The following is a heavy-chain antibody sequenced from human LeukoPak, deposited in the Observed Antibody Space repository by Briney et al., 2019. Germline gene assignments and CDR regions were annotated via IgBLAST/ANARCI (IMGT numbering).Heavy chain of an antibody. D-gene: IGHD3-9*01. J-gene: IGHJ4*02. CDR3: TREIRDVDWFQADY. V-gene: IGHV3-49*03. Sequence: PGGSLRLSCTTSGFTFVDYSMSWFRQAPGKGLERVCFISRKGVGGTAEYAESVKGRFTISRDNTHSIAYLKMESLKTEDTAVYYSTREIRDVDWFQADYWGQARLATV. CDR1: GFTFVDYS. CDR2: ISRKGVGGTA.